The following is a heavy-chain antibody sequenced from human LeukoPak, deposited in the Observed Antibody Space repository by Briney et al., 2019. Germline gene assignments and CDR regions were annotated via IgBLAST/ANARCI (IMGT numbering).Heavy chain of an antibody. CDR3: AKALGYCSSTSCQQIDY. D-gene: IGHD2-2*01. J-gene: IGHJ4*02. CDR1: GFTFSSHA. Sequence: GGSLRLSCAASGFTFSSHAMSWVRQAPGKGLEWVSAISGSGGSTYYADSVKGRFTISRDNSKNTLYLQMNSLRAEDTAVYYCAKALGYCSSTSCQQIDYWGQGTLVTVSS. V-gene: IGHV3-23*01. CDR2: ISGSGGST.